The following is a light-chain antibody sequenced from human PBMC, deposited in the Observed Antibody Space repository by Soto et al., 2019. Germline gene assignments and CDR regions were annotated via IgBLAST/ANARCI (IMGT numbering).Light chain of an antibody. CDR3: RQYDSYSWT. CDR2: DAS. V-gene: IGKV1-5*01. CDR1: QSISTF. Sequence: DIQMTQSPSTLSASAGDTVSITCRASQSISTFLAWYQQKPGKGPKLLIFDASSLKNGVPSRFSGSGSGTEFTLTISSLQPDDFATYYCRQYDSYSWTFGQGTKVDIK. J-gene: IGKJ1*01.